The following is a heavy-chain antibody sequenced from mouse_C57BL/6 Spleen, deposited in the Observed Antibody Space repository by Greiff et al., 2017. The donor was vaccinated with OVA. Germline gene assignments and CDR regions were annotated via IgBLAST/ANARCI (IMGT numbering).Heavy chain of an antibody. D-gene: IGHD1-1*01. CDR2: ISYDGSN. J-gene: IGHJ2*01. CDR1: GYSITSGYY. Sequence: EVQLVESGPGLVKPSQSLSLTCSVTGYSITSGYYWNWIRQFPGNKLEWMGYISYDGSNNYNPSLKNRISITRDTSKNQFFLKLNSVTTEDTATYYCARILGYFDYWGQGTTLTVSS. V-gene: IGHV3-6*01. CDR3: ARILGYFDY.